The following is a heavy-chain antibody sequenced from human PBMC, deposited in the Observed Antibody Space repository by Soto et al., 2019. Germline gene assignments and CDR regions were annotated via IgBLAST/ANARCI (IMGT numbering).Heavy chain of an antibody. CDR1: GFTFSSYE. Sequence: PGGSLRLSCAASGFTFSSYEMNWVRQAPGKGLEWVSYISSSGSTIYYADSVRGRFTISRDNSKNTLYLQMNSLRPEDTAVYYCAKDRVWNPFDDWGQGTLVTVSS. V-gene: IGHV3-48*03. CDR2: ISSSGSTI. CDR3: AKDRVWNPFDD. J-gene: IGHJ4*02. D-gene: IGHD1-1*01.